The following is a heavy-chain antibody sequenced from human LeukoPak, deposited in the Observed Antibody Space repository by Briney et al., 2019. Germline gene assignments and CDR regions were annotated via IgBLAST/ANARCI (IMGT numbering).Heavy chain of an antibody. CDR1: GYSISSGYY. Sequence: ASETLSLTCTVSGYSISSGYYWGWIRQPPGKGLEWIGYIYYSGSTNYNPSLKSRVTISVDTSKNQFSLKLSSVTAADTAVYYCASGLRWFDIWGQGTMVTVSS. D-gene: IGHD4-23*01. CDR3: ASGLRWFDI. J-gene: IGHJ3*02. V-gene: IGHV4-61*01. CDR2: IYYSGST.